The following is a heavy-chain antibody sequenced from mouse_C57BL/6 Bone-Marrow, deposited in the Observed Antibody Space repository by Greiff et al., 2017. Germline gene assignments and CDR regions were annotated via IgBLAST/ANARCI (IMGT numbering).Heavy chain of an antibody. CDR1: GFTFSSYA. Sequence: EVHLVESGGGLVKPGGSLKLSCAASGFTFSSYAMSWVRQTPEKRLEWVATISDGGSYTYYPDNVKGRFTISRDNAKNNLYLQRSHLKSEDTAMYYCARAYDGYYVGFAYWGQGTLVTVSA. CDR3: ARAYDGYYVGFAY. V-gene: IGHV5-4*01. CDR2: ISDGGSYT. D-gene: IGHD2-3*01. J-gene: IGHJ3*01.